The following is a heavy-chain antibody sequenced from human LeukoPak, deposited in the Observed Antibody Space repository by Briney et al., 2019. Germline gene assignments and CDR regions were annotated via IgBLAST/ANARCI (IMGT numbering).Heavy chain of an antibody. CDR2: ISYSGST. Sequence: KPSETLSLTCTVSGASIISDIYYWGGIRQPPGKGLEWIGTISYSGSTYYNPSLKSRVSISVDTSKNQFSLKLSSVTAADTAVYYCARLETSWRGDYWGQGTLVTVSS. J-gene: IGHJ4*02. CDR1: GASIISDIYY. D-gene: IGHD1-26*01. CDR3: ARLETSWRGDY. V-gene: IGHV4-39*01.